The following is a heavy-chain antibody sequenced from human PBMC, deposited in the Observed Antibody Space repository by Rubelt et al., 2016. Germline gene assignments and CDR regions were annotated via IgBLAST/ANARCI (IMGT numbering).Heavy chain of an antibody. CDR1: GGSISSRSYY. D-gene: IGHD6-6*01. CDR3: ARGGIAARRWFDP. V-gene: IGHV4-39*07. Sequence: QLQLQESGPGLVKPSETLSLTCTVSGGSISSRSYYWGWIRQPPGKGLEWIGSIYYSGSTYYNPSLKSRVTISVDTSKNQFSLKRSSVTAADTAVYYCARGGIAARRWFDPWGQGTLVTVSS. CDR2: IYYSGST. J-gene: IGHJ5*02.